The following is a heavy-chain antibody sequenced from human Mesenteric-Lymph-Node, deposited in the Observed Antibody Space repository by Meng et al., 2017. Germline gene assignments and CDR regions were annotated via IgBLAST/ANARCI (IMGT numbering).Heavy chain of an antibody. Sequence: SETLSLTCTVSGGSISSGGYYWSWIRQHPGKGLEWIGYIYYSGSTYYNPSLKSRVTISVDTSKNQFSLKLSSVTAADTAAYYCAREDHYGSGTFHWGQGTLVTVSS. CDR3: AREDHYGSGTFH. J-gene: IGHJ4*02. V-gene: IGHV4-31*03. CDR2: IYYSGST. CDR1: GGSISSGGYY. D-gene: IGHD3-10*01.